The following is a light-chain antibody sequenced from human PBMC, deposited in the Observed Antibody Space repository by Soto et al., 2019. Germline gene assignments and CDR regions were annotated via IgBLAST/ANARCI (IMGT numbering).Light chain of an antibody. Sequence: EIVMTQSPATLSVSPGERATLSCTASQSVSSNLAWYQQKPGQAPRLLIFGASTRATGIPARFSGSGSGTEFTLTISSLQSEDFAVYCCQQYNIWPGTFGQGTKVEIK. V-gene: IGKV3-15*01. J-gene: IGKJ1*01. CDR3: QQYNIWPGT. CDR1: QSVSSN. CDR2: GAS.